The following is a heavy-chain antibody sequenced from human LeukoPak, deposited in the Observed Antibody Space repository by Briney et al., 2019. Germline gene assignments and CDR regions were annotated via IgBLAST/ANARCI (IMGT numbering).Heavy chain of an antibody. J-gene: IGHJ4*02. D-gene: IGHD2-15*01. CDR2: IYHSGST. Sequence: SETLSLTCAVSGGSISSSNWWSWVRQPPGKGLEWIGEIYHSGSTNHNPSLKSRVTISVDTSKNQFSLKLSSVTAADTAVYYCARGRRCSGGSCALGYWGQGTLVTVSS. V-gene: IGHV4-4*02. CDR1: GGSISSSNW. CDR3: ARGRRCSGGSCALGY.